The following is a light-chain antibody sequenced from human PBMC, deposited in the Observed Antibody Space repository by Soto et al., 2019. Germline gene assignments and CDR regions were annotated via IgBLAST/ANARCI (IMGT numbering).Light chain of an antibody. Sequence: QSALTQPASVSGSPGQSITISCTGTSSDVGSHNFVSWYQQRPGKAPKLMIFEVTKRPSGVSSRFSASKSGNTASLTISGVQAEDEADCYCCSYAGTTTWVVGGGTKVTGL. CDR2: EVT. V-gene: IGLV2-23*02. CDR1: SSDVGSHNF. J-gene: IGLJ2*01. CDR3: CSYAGTTTWV.